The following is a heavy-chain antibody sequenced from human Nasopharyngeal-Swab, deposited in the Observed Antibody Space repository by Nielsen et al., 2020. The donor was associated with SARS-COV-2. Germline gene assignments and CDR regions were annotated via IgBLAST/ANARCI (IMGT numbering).Heavy chain of an antibody. Sequence: WVRQAPGQGLEWMGGIIPIFGTANYAQKFQGRVTITADESTSTAYMGLSSLRSEDTAVYYCARGATYTMVRGVITFQYYYYYMDVWGKGTTVTVSS. D-gene: IGHD3-10*01. CDR3: ARGATYTMVRGVITFQYYYYYMDV. CDR2: IIPIFGTA. J-gene: IGHJ6*03. V-gene: IGHV1-69*01.